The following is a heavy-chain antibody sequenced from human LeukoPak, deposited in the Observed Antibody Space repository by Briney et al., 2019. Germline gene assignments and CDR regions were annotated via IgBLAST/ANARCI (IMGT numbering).Heavy chain of an antibody. CDR2: ISYDGSNK. CDR3: ARDHNLAAAERGGYYYYGMDV. CDR1: GFTFSSYA. V-gene: IGHV3-30-3*01. Sequence: GGSLRLSCAASGFTFSSYAMHWVRQAPGKGLEWVAVISYDGSNKYYADSVKGRFTISRDNSKNTLYLQMNSLRAEDTAVYYCARDHNLAAAERGGYYYYGMDVWGQGTTVTVSS. D-gene: IGHD6-13*01. J-gene: IGHJ6*02.